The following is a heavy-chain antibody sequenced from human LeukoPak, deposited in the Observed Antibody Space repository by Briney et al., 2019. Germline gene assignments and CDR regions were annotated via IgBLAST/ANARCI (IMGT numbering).Heavy chain of an antibody. CDR1: GFTFSSYE. Sequence: GGSLRLSCAASGFTFSSYEMNWVRQAPGKGLEWVSYISSSGSTIYYADSVKGRFTISRDNAKNSLYLQMNSLRAEDTAVYYCARVGNLYGSGSYYTLLGWFDPWGRGTLVTVSS. D-gene: IGHD3-10*01. CDR3: ARVGNLYGSGSYYTLLGWFDP. J-gene: IGHJ5*02. V-gene: IGHV3-48*03. CDR2: ISSSGSTI.